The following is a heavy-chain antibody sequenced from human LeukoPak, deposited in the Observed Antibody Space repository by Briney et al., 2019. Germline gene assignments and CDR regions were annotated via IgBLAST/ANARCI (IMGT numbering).Heavy chain of an antibody. D-gene: IGHD3-22*01. CDR1: GFTFSDYY. CDR2: ISSSGRTV. J-gene: IGHJ4*02. V-gene: IGHV3-11*01. CDR3: ARHYYHSSGHGGY. Sequence: GGSLRLSCAASGFTFSDYYMSWIRQAPGKGLEWLSYISSSGRTVYYADSVKGRFTISRDNAKNSLYLQMNSLRVEDTAVYYCARHYYHSSGHGGYWGQGTLVTVSS.